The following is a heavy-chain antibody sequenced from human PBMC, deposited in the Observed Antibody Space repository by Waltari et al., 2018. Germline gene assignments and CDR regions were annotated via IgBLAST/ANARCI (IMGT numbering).Heavy chain of an antibody. Sequence: ELQLVESGGGLIQPGGSLRLSCAASGFNVNTHYMSWVRQALGKGREWISVIYSGGITYYADSVKGRFTSSRDSYRNTLSLQMISLRAEYTAVYYCARAESGGMFDYYYGMDVWGQGTTVTVSS. V-gene: IGHV3-53*01. D-gene: IGHD2-15*01. CDR3: ARAESGGMFDYYYGMDV. CDR2: IYSGGIT. J-gene: IGHJ6*02. CDR1: GFNVNTHY.